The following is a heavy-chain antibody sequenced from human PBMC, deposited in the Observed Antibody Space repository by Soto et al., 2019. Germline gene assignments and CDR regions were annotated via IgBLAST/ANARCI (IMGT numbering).Heavy chain of an antibody. CDR1: GGTFSSYA. Sequence: SVKVSCKASGGTFSSYAISWVRQAPGQGLEWMGGIIPIFGTANYAQKFQGRVTITADESTSTAYMELRSLRSEDTAVYYCARDLGTTTGMDVWGQVTTVTASS. D-gene: IGHD4-4*01. CDR3: ARDLGTTTGMDV. CDR2: IIPIFGTA. V-gene: IGHV1-69*13. J-gene: IGHJ6*02.